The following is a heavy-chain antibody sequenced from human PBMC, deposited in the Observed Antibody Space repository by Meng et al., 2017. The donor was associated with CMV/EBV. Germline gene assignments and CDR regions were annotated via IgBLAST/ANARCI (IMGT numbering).Heavy chain of an antibody. V-gene: IGHV1-2*02. Sequence: ASVKVSCKASGYTFTGYYMHWVRQAPGQGLEWMGWINSNSGGTNYAQKFQGRVTMTRDTSISTAYMELSRLRSDDTAVYYCARERGGLHDFWSGYFDPWGQGTLVTVSS. J-gene: IGHJ5*02. CDR3: ARERGGLHDFWSGYFDP. CDR1: GYTFTGYY. CDR2: INSNSGGT. D-gene: IGHD3-3*01.